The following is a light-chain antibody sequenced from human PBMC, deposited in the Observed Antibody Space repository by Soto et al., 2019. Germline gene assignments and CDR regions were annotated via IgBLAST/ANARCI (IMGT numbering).Light chain of an antibody. J-gene: IGKJ4*01. CDR3: QQYNNWPRAT. Sequence: EIVMTQSPATLSVSPGERATLSCAASQSISSNLAWCQQKPGQAPRLLMFRTSSRATGFPARFSGSGSGTEFNLTISSLQSEDFGVYYCQQYNNWPRATFGGGTKVDNK. CDR1: QSISSN. V-gene: IGKV3-15*01. CDR2: RTS.